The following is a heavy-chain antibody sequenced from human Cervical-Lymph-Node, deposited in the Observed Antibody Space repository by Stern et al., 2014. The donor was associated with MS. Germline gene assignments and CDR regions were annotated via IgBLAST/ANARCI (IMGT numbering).Heavy chain of an antibody. CDR2: MNPNNANT. CDR3: VRGGFSYGYGLDA. V-gene: IGHV1-8*01. D-gene: IGHD5-18*01. J-gene: IGHJ6*02. CDR1: GYTFIHYD. Sequence: VQLVESGSEVRKPGASVKVSCQASGYTFIHYDIFWVRQATGQGLEWMGWMNPNNANTGHAQKFQGRVTMTRNTSINTAYMELSSLRSDDTAVYYCVRGGFSYGYGLDAWGQGTAVTVSS.